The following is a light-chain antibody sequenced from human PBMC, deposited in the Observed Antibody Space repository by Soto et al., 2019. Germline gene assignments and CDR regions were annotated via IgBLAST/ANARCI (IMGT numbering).Light chain of an antibody. CDR2: GAS. Sequence: DIVLTQSPGTLSLSPVEIATLSFRTSESISSEYLAWYQQRPGQAPRLLIYGASSRATGVPDRFSGSGSGTDFTLTITRLEPEDFAVYYCQQYDFGGGTKVDIK. CDR3: QQYD. CDR1: ESISSEY. V-gene: IGKV3-20*01. J-gene: IGKJ4*01.